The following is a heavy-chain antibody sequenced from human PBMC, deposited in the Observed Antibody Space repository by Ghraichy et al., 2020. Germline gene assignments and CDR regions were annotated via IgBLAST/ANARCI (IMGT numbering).Heavy chain of an antibody. CDR2: ISSSSSTI. CDR1: GFTFSSYN. V-gene: IGHV3-48*02. D-gene: IGHD3-22*01. J-gene: IGHJ4*02. CDR3: ASEYYDSSGYYYHFDY. Sequence: GGSLRLSCAASGFTFSSYNMNWVRQAPGKGLEWVSYISSSSSTIYYADSVKGRFTISRDNAKNSLYLQMNSLRDEDTAVYYCASEYYDSSGYYYHFDYWGQGTLVTVSS.